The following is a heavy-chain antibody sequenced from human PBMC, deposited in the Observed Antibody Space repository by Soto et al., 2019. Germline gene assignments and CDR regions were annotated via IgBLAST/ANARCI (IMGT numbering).Heavy chain of an antibody. CDR1: GGSISSGDYY. CDR2: IYYSGST. D-gene: IGHD2-21*02. J-gene: IGHJ4*02. Sequence: PSETLSLTCIVSGGSISSGDYYWSWIRQPPGKGLEWIGYIYYSGSTYYNPSLKSRVTISVDTSKNQFSLKLSSVTAADTAVYYCARVSGDYDAHYFDYWGQGTLVT. CDR3: ARVSGDYDAHYFDY. V-gene: IGHV4-30-4*01.